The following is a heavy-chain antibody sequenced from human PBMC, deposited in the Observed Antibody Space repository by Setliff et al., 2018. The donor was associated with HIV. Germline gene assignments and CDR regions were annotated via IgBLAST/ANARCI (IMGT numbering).Heavy chain of an antibody. Sequence: SLTCEASGFRVTDTYMAWVRQAPGKGLEWVTLIYKAGKTYYADFVKGRFTIARDDTKNTVSLQMTNLEPGDTAMYYCAKGGYGGAYYVAGYWGQGTKVTVSS. D-gene: IGHD5-18*01. V-gene: IGHV3-53*01. CDR1: GFRVTDTY. CDR3: AKGGYGGAYYVAGY. J-gene: IGHJ4*02. CDR2: IYKAGKT.